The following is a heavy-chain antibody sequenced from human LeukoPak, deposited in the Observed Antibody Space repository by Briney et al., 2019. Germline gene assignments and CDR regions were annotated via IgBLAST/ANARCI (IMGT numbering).Heavy chain of an antibody. J-gene: IGHJ6*02. V-gene: IGHV3-11*01. CDR2: ISTTGSTI. CDR3: ARDIYSSSPEGVDV. Sequence: KPGGSLRLSCAGSRFTFSDSYMTWIRQAPGKGLEWVSYISTTGSTIYYADSVKGRFTISRDNARNSLFLQMNSLRGEDTAVYYCARDIYSSSPEGVDVWGQGTTVTVSS. CDR1: RFTFSDSY. D-gene: IGHD6-6*01.